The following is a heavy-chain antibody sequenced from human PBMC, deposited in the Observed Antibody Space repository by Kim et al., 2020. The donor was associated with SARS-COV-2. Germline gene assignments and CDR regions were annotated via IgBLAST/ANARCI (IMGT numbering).Heavy chain of an antibody. CDR3: ARGTPPYSSSEGFWDY. J-gene: IGHJ4*02. CDR2: IYYSGST. CDR1: GGSISSYY. V-gene: IGHV4-59*13. D-gene: IGHD6-6*01. Sequence: SETLSLTCTVSGGSISSYYWSWIRQPPGKGLEWIGYIYYSGSTNYNPSLKSRVTISVDTSKNQFSLKLSSVTAADTAVYYCARGTPPYSSSEGFWDYWGQGTLVTVSS.